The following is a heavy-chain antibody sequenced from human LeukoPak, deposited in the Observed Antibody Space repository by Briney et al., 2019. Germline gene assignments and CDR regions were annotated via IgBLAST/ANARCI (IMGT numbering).Heavy chain of an antibody. Sequence: AGGSLRLSCAASGFPFSSYEMNWVRQAPGRGLEYVSSISGNGVDTFYPNSLRGRFTISRDNSQNILYLLLGSLRVEDMAVYYCARDGEWGVGAENYYYMDVWGKGTTVTVSS. V-gene: IGHV3-64*01. CDR3: ARDGEWGVGAENYYYMDV. CDR1: GFPFSSYE. D-gene: IGHD1-26*01. J-gene: IGHJ6*03. CDR2: ISGNGVDT.